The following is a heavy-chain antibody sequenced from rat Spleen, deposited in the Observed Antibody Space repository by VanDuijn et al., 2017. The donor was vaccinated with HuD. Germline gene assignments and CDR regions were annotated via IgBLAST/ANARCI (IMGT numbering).Heavy chain of an antibody. CDR3: ATAGTRVSRFAY. CDR2: MWSDGDT. V-gene: IGHV2S18*01. D-gene: IGHD1-4*01. CDR1: GFSLTSYS. J-gene: IGHJ3*01. Sequence: QVQLKESGPGLVQPSQTLSLTCTVSGFSLTSYSVHWVRQHSGKSLEWMGRMWSDGDTSYNSAFTSRLSISRDTSKNQVFLKMNSLQTEDTGTYYCATAGTRVSRFAYWGQGTLVTVSS.